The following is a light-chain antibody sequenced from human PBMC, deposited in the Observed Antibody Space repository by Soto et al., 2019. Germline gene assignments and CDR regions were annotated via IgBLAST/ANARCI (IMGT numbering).Light chain of an antibody. CDR2: AAS. CDR3: QKSYSSPPT. CDR1: QSISNH. Sequence: QMTQSSSAFAALVEEIVIITCRASQSISNHLNWYQQKPGKAPQLLIFAASSLQSGVPSRFSGSRSGPDFTLTISSLQPEDFATYYCQKSYSSPPTFGKGHKGAIK. V-gene: IGKV1-39*01. J-gene: IGKJ1*01.